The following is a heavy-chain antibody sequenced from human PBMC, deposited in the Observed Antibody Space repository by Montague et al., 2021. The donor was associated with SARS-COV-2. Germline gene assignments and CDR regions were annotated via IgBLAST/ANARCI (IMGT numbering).Heavy chain of an antibody. J-gene: IGHJ4*02. CDR3: ARGRQHFNMIVVVMTGGEYYFDY. Sequence: SETLSLTCAVYGGSFSDYYWSWIRQPPGKGLEWIGEINHRGTSKYNTSLKSRVSISLDTSKNQFSLYLSSVTAADTAVYYCARGRQHFNMIVVVMTGGEYYFDYWGQGPLVTVSS. CDR2: INHRGTS. D-gene: IGHD3-22*01. V-gene: IGHV4-34*01. CDR1: GGSFSDYY.